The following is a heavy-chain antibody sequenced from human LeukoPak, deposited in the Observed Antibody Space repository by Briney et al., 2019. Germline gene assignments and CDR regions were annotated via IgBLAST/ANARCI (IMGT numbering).Heavy chain of an antibody. Sequence: PGGSLRLSCAASGFTFDDYAMHWVRQAPGKGLEWVSGISWNSGSIGYADSVKGRFTISRDNAKNSLYLQMNSLRAEDTALYYCARSAYYDFWSGYYQHWGQGTLVTVSS. D-gene: IGHD3-3*01. V-gene: IGHV3-9*01. CDR1: GFTFDDYA. CDR2: ISWNSGSI. J-gene: IGHJ1*01. CDR3: ARSAYYDFWSGYYQH.